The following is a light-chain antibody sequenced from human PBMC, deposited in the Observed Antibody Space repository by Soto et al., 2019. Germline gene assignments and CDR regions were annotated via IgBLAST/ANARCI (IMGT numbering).Light chain of an antibody. Sequence: QMTQSPSCLSGSVVDSVTLACRARQTISSWLAWYQKEPGKGHEVLMYKASTLKSGGPSRFCGSGSGTKVTLTTISLLPDEVVAYYCRLHKRYSGAFGQGTKVDIK. CDR1: QTISSW. CDR2: KAS. J-gene: IGKJ1*01. CDR3: RLHKRYSGA. V-gene: IGKV1-5*03.